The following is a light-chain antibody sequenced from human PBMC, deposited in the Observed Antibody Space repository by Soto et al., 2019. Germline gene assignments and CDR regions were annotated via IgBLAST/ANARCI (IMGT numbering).Light chain of an antibody. CDR2: EVT. CDR1: SSDVGYHNY. V-gene: IGLV2-8*01. CDR3: SSYAGSNNFV. J-gene: IGLJ1*01. Sequence: QSVLTQPSSASGSPGQSVTISCTGTSSDVGYHNYVSWYQHHPGKAPKLMIYEVTKRPSGVPDRFSGSKSGNTASLTVSGLLFDDEADYYCSSYAGSNNFVFGTGTKVTVL.